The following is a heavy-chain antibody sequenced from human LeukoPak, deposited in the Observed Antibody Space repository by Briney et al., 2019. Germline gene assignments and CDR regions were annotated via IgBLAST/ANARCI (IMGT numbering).Heavy chain of an antibody. CDR3: ARVSYYYDSSGYYFYFDY. CDR1: GGSISSGGYY. D-gene: IGHD3-22*01. Sequence: SQTLSLTCTVSGGSISSGGYYWSWIRQHPGKGLEWIGYIYYSGSTYYNPSLKSRVTISVDTSKNQFSLKLSSVTAADTAVYYCARVSYYYDSSGYYFYFDYWGQGTLVTVSS. CDR2: IYYSGST. V-gene: IGHV4-31*03. J-gene: IGHJ4*02.